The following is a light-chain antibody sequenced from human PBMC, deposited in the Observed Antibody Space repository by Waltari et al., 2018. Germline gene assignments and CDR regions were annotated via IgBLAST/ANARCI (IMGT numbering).Light chain of an antibody. V-gene: IGKV4-1*01. CDR2: WAS. CDR3: QQYYSSIT. Sequence: DIVLTQSPDSLSVSLGSWAAIHRQSSQSLFYSSNNKNYLGWLQQKPGHPPKLLLYWASTRASGVPDRFSGSGSGTDFTLTISSLQADDVAVYYCQQYYSSITFGQGTRLEIK. CDR1: QSLFYSSNNKNY. J-gene: IGKJ5*01.